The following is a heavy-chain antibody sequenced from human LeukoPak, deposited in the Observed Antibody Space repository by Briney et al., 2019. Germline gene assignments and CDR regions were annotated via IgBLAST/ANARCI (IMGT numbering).Heavy chain of an antibody. CDR3: ARTASSGWYGVDY. D-gene: IGHD6-19*01. V-gene: IGHV4-59*01. Sequence: PSETLSLTCTVSGGSISSYYWSWIRQPPGKGLEWIGYIYYSGSTNYNPSLKSRVTISVDTSKNQFSLKLSSVTAADTAVCYCARTASSGWYGVDYWGQGTLVTVSS. J-gene: IGHJ4*02. CDR1: GGSISSYY. CDR2: IYYSGST.